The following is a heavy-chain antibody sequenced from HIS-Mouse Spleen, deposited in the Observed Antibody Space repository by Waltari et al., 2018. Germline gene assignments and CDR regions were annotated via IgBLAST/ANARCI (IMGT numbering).Heavy chain of an antibody. J-gene: IGHJ4*02. V-gene: IGHV3-21*01. D-gene: IGHD3-3*01. Sequence: EVQLVESGGGLVKPGGSLRLSCAASGFTFSSYSMNWVRQAPGKGRGVVSSISSSSSYIYYADSVKGRFTISRDNAKNSLYLQMNSLRAEDTAVYYCARTSIFGVVIDYWGQGTLVTVSS. CDR1: GFTFSSYS. CDR3: ARTSIFGVVIDY. CDR2: ISSSSSYI.